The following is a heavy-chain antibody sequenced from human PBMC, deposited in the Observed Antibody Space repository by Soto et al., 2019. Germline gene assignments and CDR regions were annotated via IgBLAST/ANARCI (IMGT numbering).Heavy chain of an antibody. D-gene: IGHD3-10*01. V-gene: IGHV1-69*06. CDR2: IIPIFGTA. Sequence: GASVKVSCKASGGTFSSYAISWVRQAPGQGLEWMGGIIPIFGTANYAQKFQGRVTITADKSTSTAYMELSSLRSEDTAVYYCARDCRGSGSPAAFDIWGQGTMVTVSS. J-gene: IGHJ3*02. CDR3: ARDCRGSGSPAAFDI. CDR1: GGTFSSYA.